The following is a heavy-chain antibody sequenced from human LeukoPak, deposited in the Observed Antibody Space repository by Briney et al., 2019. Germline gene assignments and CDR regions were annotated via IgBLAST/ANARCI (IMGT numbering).Heavy chain of an antibody. Sequence: GGSLRLSCAASGLSLSVNYMTWVRQSPGEGLEWLSNIYCDGNTYYADSVNGRFSISRDDYKNTLYLEMNSLRAEDTALYYCARYTFRAVDIWGQGSMATVSS. CDR3: ARYTFRAVDI. CDR2: IYCDGNT. D-gene: IGHD2-2*02. CDR1: GLSLSVNY. V-gene: IGHV3-53*01. J-gene: IGHJ3*02.